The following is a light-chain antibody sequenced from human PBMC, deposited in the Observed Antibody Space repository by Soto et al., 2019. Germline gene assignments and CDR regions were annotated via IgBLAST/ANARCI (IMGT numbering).Light chain of an antibody. CDR3: QQYGRSKRWT. V-gene: IGKV3-20*01. CDR1: QTITGTY. Sequence: EVVLTQFPGTLSLSPGERATLSCRASQTITGTYLAWYQQKPGQAPRLLIHGASTRATGIPDRFSGGGTGTDFNLNISRVEPGDFAMYYCQQYGRSKRWTFGQGTKV. J-gene: IGKJ1*01. CDR2: GAS.